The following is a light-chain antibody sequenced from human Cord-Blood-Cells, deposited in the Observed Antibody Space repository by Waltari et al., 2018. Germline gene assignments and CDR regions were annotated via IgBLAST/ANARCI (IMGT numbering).Light chain of an antibody. CDR2: DAS. Sequence: VFPQSPATLSSSPGERATLPCRARQSVSSYLAWYQQKPGQAPRLLIYDASNRATGIPARFSGSGSGTDFTLTISSLEPEDFAVYYCQQRSNWLTFGGGTKVEIK. V-gene: IGKV3-11*01. CDR3: QQRSNWLT. J-gene: IGKJ4*01. CDR1: QSVSSY.